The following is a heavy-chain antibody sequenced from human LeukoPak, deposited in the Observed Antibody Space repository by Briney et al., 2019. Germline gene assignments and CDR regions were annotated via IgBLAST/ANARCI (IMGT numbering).Heavy chain of an antibody. D-gene: IGHD1-14*01. CDR1: GFTFRNHW. J-gene: IGHJ4*02. CDR3: TRDAAGLDY. V-gene: IGHV3-74*01. Sequence: GGSLRLSCAASGFTFRNHWMHWVRQAPGKGLVWVSRIKSDGSITTYADSVKGRFTISGDNAKSTLYLQMNSLRGEDTAVYYCTRDAAGLDYWGQGTLVTVSS. CDR2: IKSDGSIT.